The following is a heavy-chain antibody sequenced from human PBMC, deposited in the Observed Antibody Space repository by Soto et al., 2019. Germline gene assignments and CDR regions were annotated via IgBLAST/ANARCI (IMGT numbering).Heavy chain of an antibody. CDR3: VRDLALMADY. V-gene: IGHV3-30*03. CDR2: ILYDRSKK. D-gene: IGHD3-16*01. J-gene: IGHJ4*02. Sequence: PGGSLRLSCVASGFNLNPDGIYWVRQAPGKGLQWGAQILYDRSKKHYAASGRGRFTITRDNSKNTVYLQIDSLRVDDTAMYYRVRDLALMADYSGQGTLVTVSS. CDR1: GFNLNPDG.